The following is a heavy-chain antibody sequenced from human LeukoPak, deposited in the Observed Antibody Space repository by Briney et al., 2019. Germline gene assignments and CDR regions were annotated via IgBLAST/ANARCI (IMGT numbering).Heavy chain of an antibody. D-gene: IGHD1-26*01. CDR2: IFYSGST. CDR3: VRERVGATTRLYYMDV. CDR1: SGSISTSNYY. J-gene: IGHJ6*03. V-gene: IGHV4-39*07. Sequence: SETLSLTCTVSSGSISTSNYYWGWVRQPPGKALEWIGNIFYSGSTYYSPSLKSRVTISVDTSKNQFSLKLSSVTAADTAVYYCVRERVGATTRLYYMDVWGKGTTVTVSS.